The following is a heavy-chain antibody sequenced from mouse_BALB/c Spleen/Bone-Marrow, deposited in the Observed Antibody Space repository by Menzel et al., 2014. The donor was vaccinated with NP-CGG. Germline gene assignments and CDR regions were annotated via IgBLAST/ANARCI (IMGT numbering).Heavy chain of an antibody. Sequence: DLVKPGASVKLSCKASGYTFTNYRINWIKRRPGQGLEWIGRIAPGSGSTYYNEMFKGKATLTVDTSSSTAYIQLSSLSSEDSAVYFCARGIYYGNYVYAMDYWGQGTSVTVSS. CDR3: ARGIYYGNYVYAMDY. J-gene: IGHJ4*01. CDR1: GYTFTNYR. V-gene: IGHV1S41*01. CDR2: IAPGSGST. D-gene: IGHD2-1*01.